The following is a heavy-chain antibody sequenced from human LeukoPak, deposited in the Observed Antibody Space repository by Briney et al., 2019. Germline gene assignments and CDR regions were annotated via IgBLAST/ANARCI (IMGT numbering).Heavy chain of an antibody. J-gene: IGHJ4*02. CDR3: TTVGYPGGDY. CDR2: ISNSGSST. D-gene: IGHD2-15*01. CDR1: GFTFSSYA. Sequence: GGSLRLSCAASGFTFSSYAMSWVRQAPGKGLEWVSSISNSGSSTFYADSVKGRFTIPRDNAKNTLYLQMNSLRGEDTAVYYCTTVGYPGGDYWGQGTLVTVSS. V-gene: IGHV3-23*01.